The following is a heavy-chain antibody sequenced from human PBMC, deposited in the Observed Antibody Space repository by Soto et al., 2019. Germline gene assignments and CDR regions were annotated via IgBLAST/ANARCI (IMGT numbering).Heavy chain of an antibody. CDR3: ARDGMVRGEYYYYYGMDV. D-gene: IGHD3-10*01. CDR1: GGSVSSGSYY. V-gene: IGHV4-61*01. CDR2: IYYSGST. Sequence: SETLSLTCTVSGGSVSSGSYYWRWIRQPPGKGLEWFGYIYYSGSTNYNPSLKSRVTISVDTSKNQFSLKLSSVTAADAAVYYCARDGMVRGEYYYYYGMDVWRQGTTVTFSS. J-gene: IGHJ6*02.